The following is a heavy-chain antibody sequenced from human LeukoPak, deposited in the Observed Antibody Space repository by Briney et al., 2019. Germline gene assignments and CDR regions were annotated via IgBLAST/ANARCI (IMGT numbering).Heavy chain of an antibody. CDR1: GFTFSSCA. CDR3: ARDNKWELPVEGVVDY. CDR2: ITGSGGIT. D-gene: IGHD1-26*01. V-gene: IGHV3-23*01. Sequence: GGSLRLSCAASGFTFSSCAMNWVRRAPGKGLEWVAAITGSGGITYYADSVKGRFTISRDNAKNSLYLQMNSLRAEDTAVYYCARDNKWELPVEGVVDYWGQGTLVTVSS. J-gene: IGHJ4*02.